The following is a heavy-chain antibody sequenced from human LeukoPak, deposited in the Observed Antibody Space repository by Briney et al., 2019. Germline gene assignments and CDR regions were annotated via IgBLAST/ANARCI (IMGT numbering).Heavy chain of an antibody. J-gene: IGHJ4*02. CDR1: GFTFSSYA. V-gene: IGHV3-23*01. CDR2: ISGSGGST. Sequence: PGGSLRLSCAASGFTFSSYAMSWVRQAPGKGLEWVSGISGSGGSTYYADSVKGRFTISRDNSKNTLYLQMNSLRAEDTAVCYCAKDQRYYGSGSDSYFDYWGQGTLVTVSS. D-gene: IGHD3-10*01. CDR3: AKDQRYYGSGSDSYFDY.